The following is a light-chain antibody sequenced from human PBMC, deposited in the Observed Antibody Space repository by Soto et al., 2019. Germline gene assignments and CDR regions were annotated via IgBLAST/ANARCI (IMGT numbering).Light chain of an antibody. Sequence: ETVMTQTPLSSPVTLGQPASISCRSSQSLVHSDGDTYLNWLHQRPGQPPRLLIYKVSKRFSGVPDRFRGSGAGTDFTLNISSVGPEDAGVYYCMQTTHIPFTFGGGSKVEIK. CDR3: MQTTHIPFT. CDR1: QSLVHSDGDTY. J-gene: IGKJ4*01. CDR2: KVS. V-gene: IGKV2-24*01.